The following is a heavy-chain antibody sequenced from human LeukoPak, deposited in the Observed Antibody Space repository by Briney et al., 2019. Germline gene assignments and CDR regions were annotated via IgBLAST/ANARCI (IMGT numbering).Heavy chain of an antibody. CDR2: INRDGSST. J-gene: IGHJ4*02. Sequence: GGSLRLSCAASGFTFSSYWMHWVRQAPGKGRVWVSRINRDGSSTSYADSVKGRFTISRDNAKNTLYLQMNSLRAEDTAVYYCASSYGGYCSSTSCSEGYFDYWGQGTLVTVSS. CDR3: ASSYGGYCSSTSCSEGYFDY. D-gene: IGHD2-2*01. V-gene: IGHV3-74*01. CDR1: GFTFSSYW.